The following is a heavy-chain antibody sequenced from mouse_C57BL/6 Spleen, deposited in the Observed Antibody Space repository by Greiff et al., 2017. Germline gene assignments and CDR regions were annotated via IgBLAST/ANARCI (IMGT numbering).Heavy chain of an antibody. V-gene: IGHV1-74*01. J-gene: IGHJ2*01. CDR1: GYTFTSYW. CDR3: AKSGGWLLLDY. Sequence: QVQLQQPGAELVKPGASVKVSCKASGYTFTSYWMHWVKQRPGQGLEWSGRIHPSDSDTNYNQKFKGKATLTVDKSSSTAYMQLSSLTSEDSAVYYCAKSGGWLLLDYWGQGTTLTVSS. CDR2: IHPSDSDT. D-gene: IGHD2-3*01.